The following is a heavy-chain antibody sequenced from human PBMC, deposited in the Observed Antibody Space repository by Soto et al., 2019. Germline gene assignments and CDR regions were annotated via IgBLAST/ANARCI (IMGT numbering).Heavy chain of an antibody. J-gene: IGHJ6*02. CDR1: GFTFSSYA. V-gene: IGHV3-30-3*01. CDR2: ISYDGSNK. D-gene: IGHD3-3*01. CDR3: ARDHTPTYYDFWSGPIGYYGTDV. Sequence: GGSLRLSCAASGFTFSSYAMHWVRQAPGKGLEWVAVISYDGSNKYYADSVKGRFTISRDNSKNTLYLQMNSLRAEDTAVYYCARDHTPTYYDFWSGPIGYYGTDVWGQGTTVPVSS.